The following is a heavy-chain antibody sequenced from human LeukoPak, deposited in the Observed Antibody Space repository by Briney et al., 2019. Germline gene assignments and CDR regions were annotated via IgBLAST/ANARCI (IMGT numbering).Heavy chain of an antibody. CDR3: ALISGWYVRGYFQH. CDR2: IKQGGSEK. Sequence: PGGSLRLSCAASGFTFSSYWMSWVRQAPGKGLEWVDNIKQGGSEKYYVDSVKGRFTISRDNAKNSLYLQMNSLRAEDTAVYYCALISGWYVRGYFQHWGQGTLVTVSS. V-gene: IGHV3-7*01. D-gene: IGHD6-19*01. J-gene: IGHJ1*01. CDR1: GFTFSSYW.